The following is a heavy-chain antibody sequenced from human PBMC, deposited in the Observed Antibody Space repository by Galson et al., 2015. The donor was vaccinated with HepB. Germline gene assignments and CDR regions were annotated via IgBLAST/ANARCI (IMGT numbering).Heavy chain of an antibody. CDR1: GGSISSGGYY. D-gene: IGHD5-18*01. V-gene: IGHV4-31*03. CDR2: IYYSGST. Sequence: TLSLTCTVSGGSISSGGYYWSWIRQHPGKGLEWIGYIYYSGSTYYNPSLKSRVTISVDTSKNQFSLKLSSVTAADTAVYYCARDYPTTGRGSYAGFDPWAREPWSPSPQ. J-gene: IGHJ5*02. CDR3: ARDYPTTGRGSYAGFDP.